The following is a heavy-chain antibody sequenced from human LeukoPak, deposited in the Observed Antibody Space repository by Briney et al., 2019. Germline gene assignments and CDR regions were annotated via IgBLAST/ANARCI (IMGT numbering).Heavy chain of an antibody. J-gene: IGHJ4*02. V-gene: IGHV3-48*04. CDR1: GFTFRNYA. Sequence: PGGSLRLSCAASGFTFRNYAMSWVRQAPGKGLEWVAHISGSGGTTSYADSVKGRFTISRDNAKNSLYLQMNSLRAEDTAVYYCASPILIAVGLDYWGQGTLVTVSS. CDR2: ISGSGGTT. CDR3: ASPILIAVGLDY. D-gene: IGHD6-19*01.